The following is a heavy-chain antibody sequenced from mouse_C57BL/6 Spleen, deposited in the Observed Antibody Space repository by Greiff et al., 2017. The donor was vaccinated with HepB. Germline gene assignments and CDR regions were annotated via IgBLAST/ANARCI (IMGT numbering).Heavy chain of an antibody. V-gene: IGHV1-18*01. J-gene: IGHJ1*03. CDR2: INPNNGGT. Sequence: SGPELVKPGASVKIPCKASGYTFTDYNMDWVKQSHGKSLEWIGDINPNNGGTIYNQKFKGKATLTVDKSSSTAYMELRSLTSEDTAVYYCARGGARLRLDWYFDVWGTGTTVTVSS. CDR1: GYTFTDYN. CDR3: ARGGARLRLDWYFDV. D-gene: IGHD2-4*01.